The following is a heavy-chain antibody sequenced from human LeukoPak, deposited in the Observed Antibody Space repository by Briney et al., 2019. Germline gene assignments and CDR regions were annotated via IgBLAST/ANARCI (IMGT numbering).Heavy chain of an antibody. V-gene: IGHV1-46*01. Sequence: ASVKVSCKASGYAFSSYCIHWVRQAPGQGPEWMGIINPSGGGTSYAQKLQGRVTMTTDTSTSTAYMELRSLRSDDTAVYYCARDLPYDILTGYLTPYYFDYWGQGTLVTVSS. CDR2: INPSGGGT. D-gene: IGHD3-9*01. CDR3: ARDLPYDILTGYLTPYYFDY. J-gene: IGHJ4*02. CDR1: GYAFSSYC.